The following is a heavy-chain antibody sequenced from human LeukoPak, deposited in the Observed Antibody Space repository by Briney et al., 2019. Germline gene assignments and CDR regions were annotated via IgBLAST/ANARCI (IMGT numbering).Heavy chain of an antibody. CDR1: GFTLSSYW. V-gene: IGHV3-7*01. CDR2: IKQDGSEK. Sequence: GGSLRLSCAASGFTLSSYWMSWVRQAPGKGLEWVANIKQDGSEKYYVDSVKGRFTISGDNAKNSLYLQMNSLRAEDTAVYYCAREAPDTAMEPYYFDYWGQGTLVTVSS. D-gene: IGHD5-18*01. CDR3: AREAPDTAMEPYYFDY. J-gene: IGHJ4*02.